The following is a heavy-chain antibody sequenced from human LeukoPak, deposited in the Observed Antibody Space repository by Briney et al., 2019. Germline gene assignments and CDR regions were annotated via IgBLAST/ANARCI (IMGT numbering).Heavy chain of an antibody. D-gene: IGHD3-22*01. CDR1: RLPFSIAW. J-gene: IGHJ4*02. CDR3: TTPVHYSDSRFDF. V-gene: IGHV3-15*01. Sequence: GGSLRLSCAGSRLPFSIAWMTWVRQAPGKGLEWVGRIKSRADGGTTDHAAPVKGRFAISRDDSKSMVYLQMNSLRTEDTAVYYCTTPVHYSDSRFDFWGQGTLVTVSS. CDR2: IKSRADGGTT.